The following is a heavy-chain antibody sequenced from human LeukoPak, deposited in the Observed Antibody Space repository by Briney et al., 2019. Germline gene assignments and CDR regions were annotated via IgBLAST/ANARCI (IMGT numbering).Heavy chain of an antibody. CDR3: ARQVHGIGAFDI. CDR1: GGSISSYY. Sequence: PSETLSLTCTVSGGSISSYYWSWIRQPPGKGLEWIGYIYYSGSTNYNPSLKSRVTISVDTSKNQFSLKLSSVTAADTAVYYCARQVHGIGAFDIWGQGTMVTVSS. D-gene: IGHD1-26*01. J-gene: IGHJ3*02. V-gene: IGHV4-59*08. CDR2: IYYSGST.